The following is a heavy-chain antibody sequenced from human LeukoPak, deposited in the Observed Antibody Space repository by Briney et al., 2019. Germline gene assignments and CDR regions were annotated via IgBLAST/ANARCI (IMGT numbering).Heavy chain of an antibody. CDR2: IYYSGST. D-gene: IGHD3-10*01. V-gene: IGHV4-59*01. CDR3: ARDLFGTRGWFDP. Sequence: PSGTLSLTCTVSGGSISSYYWSWIRQPPGKGLEWIGYIYYSGSTNYNPSLKSRVTISVDTSKNQFSLKLSSVTAADTAVYYCARDLFGTRGWFDPWGQGTLVTVSS. CDR1: GGSISSYY. J-gene: IGHJ5*02.